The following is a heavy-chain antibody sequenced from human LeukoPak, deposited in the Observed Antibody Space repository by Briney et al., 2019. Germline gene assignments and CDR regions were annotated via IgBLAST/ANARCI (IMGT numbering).Heavy chain of an antibody. CDR2: MYTSGST. CDR3: ARGGSSGWYV. CDR1: GDSISGYY. J-gene: IGHJ4*02. D-gene: IGHD6-19*01. Sequence: SETLSLTCTVSGDSISGYYWSWIRQPAGKGLEWIGRMYTSGSTNYNPSLKSRVTMSVDTSKNHFSLKLSSMTAADTAVYYCARGGSSGWYVWGQGTLVTVSS. V-gene: IGHV4-4*07.